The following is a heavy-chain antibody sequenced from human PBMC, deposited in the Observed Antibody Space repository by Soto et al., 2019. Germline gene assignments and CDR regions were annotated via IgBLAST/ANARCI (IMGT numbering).Heavy chain of an antibody. J-gene: IGHJ4*02. CDR1: GGSFSGYY. CDR2: INRSGST. CDR3: ARTIVATIRDYFDY. D-gene: IGHD5-12*01. V-gene: IGHV4-34*01. Sequence: SETLSLTCAVYGGSFSGYYWSWIRQPPGKGLEWIGEINRSGSTNYNPSLKSRVTISVDTSKNQFSLKLSSVTAADTAVYYCARTIVATIRDYFDYWGQGTLVTVSS.